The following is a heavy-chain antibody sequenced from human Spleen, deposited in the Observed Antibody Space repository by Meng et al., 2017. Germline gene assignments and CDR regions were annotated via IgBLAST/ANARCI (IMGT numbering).Heavy chain of an antibody. CDR2: ISSSGSTI. CDR1: GFTFSDYY. Sequence: GESLKISCAASGFTFSDYYMSWIRQAPGKGLEWVSYISSSGSTIYYADSVKGRFTISRDNAKNSLYLQMNSLRAEDTAVYYCAREGFGTGTVTTDTFDYWGQGTLVTVSS. V-gene: IGHV3-11*01. J-gene: IGHJ4*02. D-gene: IGHD4-17*01. CDR3: AREGFGTGTVTTDTFDY.